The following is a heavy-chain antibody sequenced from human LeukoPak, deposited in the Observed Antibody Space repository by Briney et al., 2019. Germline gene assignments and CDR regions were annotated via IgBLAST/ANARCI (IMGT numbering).Heavy chain of an antibody. Sequence: ASLKVSCKASGYTFTGYYMHWVRQAPGQGLEWMGWINPNSGGTNYAQKFQGRVTMTRDTSISTAYMELSRLRSDDTAVYYCARQDYPSYAFDIWGQGTMVTVSS. CDR1: GYTFTGYY. V-gene: IGHV1-2*02. CDR2: INPNSGGT. CDR3: ARQDYPSYAFDI. J-gene: IGHJ3*02. D-gene: IGHD3-16*01.